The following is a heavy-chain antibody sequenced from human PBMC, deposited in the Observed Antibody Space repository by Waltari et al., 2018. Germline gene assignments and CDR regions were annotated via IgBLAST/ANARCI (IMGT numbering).Heavy chain of an antibody. V-gene: IGHV3-53*01. Sequence: EVQLVESGGGLIQPGGSLRLSCSASVFTVSSHYMSWVRQAPGKGLELVSVIYSGGSTYYADSVKGRFTISRDNSKNTLYLQMNSLRAEDTAVYYCARDGGYHNYYYYGMDVWGQGTTVTVSS. D-gene: IGHD3-16*02. J-gene: IGHJ6*02. CDR2: IYSGGST. CDR1: VFTVSSHY. CDR3: ARDGGYHNYYYYGMDV.